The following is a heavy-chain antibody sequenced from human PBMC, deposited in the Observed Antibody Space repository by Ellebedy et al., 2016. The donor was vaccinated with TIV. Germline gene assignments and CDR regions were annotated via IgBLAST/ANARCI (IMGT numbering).Heavy chain of an antibody. CDR2: VYHFENTDYN. D-gene: IGHD3-3*02. J-gene: IGHJ4*02. CDR3: ARSGFSTFDFDY. V-gene: IGHV4-38-2*01. Sequence: SETLSLTCAVSGYSISSGYYWGWIRQPPGKGLEWIGSVYHFENTDYNYYNPSLKSRVTISGATSNNHFSLNLTSVTAADTAVYYCARSGFSTFDFDYWGQGTLVTVSS. CDR1: GYSISSGYY.